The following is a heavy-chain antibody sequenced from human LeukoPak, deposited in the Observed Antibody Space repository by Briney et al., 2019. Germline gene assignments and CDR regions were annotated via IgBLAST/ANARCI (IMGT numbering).Heavy chain of an antibody. Sequence: GRSLRLSCAASGFTFDDYAMHWVRQAPGKGLEWVSGISWNSGSIGYADSVKGRFTISRDNAKNSLYLQMNSLRAEDTALYYCVKDAYEILTGYLFDYWGQGSLVTVSS. CDR1: GFTFDDYA. J-gene: IGHJ4*02. D-gene: IGHD3-9*01. V-gene: IGHV3-9*01. CDR3: VKDAYEILTGYLFDY. CDR2: ISWNSGSI.